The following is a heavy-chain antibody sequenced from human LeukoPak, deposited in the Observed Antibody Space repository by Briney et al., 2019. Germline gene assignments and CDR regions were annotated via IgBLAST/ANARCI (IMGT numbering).Heavy chain of an antibody. D-gene: IGHD4-17*01. CDR2: INHSGST. CDR3: AYDYGDYGWFDP. V-gene: IGHV4-39*07. J-gene: IGHJ5*02. Sequence: SETLSLTCTVSGGSISSSSYYWGWIRQPPGKGLEWIGEINHSGSTNYNPSLKSRVTISVDTSKDQFSLKLSSVTAADTAVYYCAYDYGDYGWFDPWGQGTLVTVSS. CDR1: GGSISSSSYY.